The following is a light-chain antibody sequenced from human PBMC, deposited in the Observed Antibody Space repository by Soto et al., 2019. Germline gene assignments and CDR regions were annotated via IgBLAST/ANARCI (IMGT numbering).Light chain of an antibody. J-gene: IGLJ1*01. CDR2: DVS. CDR1: SSDVGGSNY. CDR3: GSYTSSSTLYV. Sequence: QSALTQPASVSGAPGQSITISCTGTSSDVGGSNYVSWYQQHPGKAPKLMIYDVSNRPSGVPNRFSGSKSGNTASLTISGIQAEDEADYYCGSYTSSSTLYVFGTGTKLTVL. V-gene: IGLV2-14*01.